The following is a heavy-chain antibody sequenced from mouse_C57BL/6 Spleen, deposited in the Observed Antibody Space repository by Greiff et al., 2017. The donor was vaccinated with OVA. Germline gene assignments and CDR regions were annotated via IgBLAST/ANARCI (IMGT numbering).Heavy chain of an antibody. CDR3: AREGGYYSNPAWFAY. V-gene: IGHV1-52*01. D-gene: IGHD2-5*01. CDR2: IDPSDSET. CDR1: GYTFTSYW. J-gene: IGHJ3*01. Sequence: QVQLKQPGAELVRPGSSVKLSCKASGYTFTSYWMHWVKQRPIQGLEWIGNIDPSDSETHYNQKFKDKATLTVDKSSSTAYMQLSSLTSEDAAVYYCAREGGYYSNPAWFAYWGQGTLVTVSA.